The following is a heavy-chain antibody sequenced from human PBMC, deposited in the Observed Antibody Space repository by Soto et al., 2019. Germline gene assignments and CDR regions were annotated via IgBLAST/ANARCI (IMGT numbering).Heavy chain of an antibody. V-gene: IGHV2-5*02. CDR2: IYWDNDK. J-gene: IGHJ6*02. CDR3: AHKGGRGAGMDV. CDR1: GFSVGTSGVG. Sequence: SGPTLVNPTQTLTLTCTFSGFSVGTSGVGVAWIRQSPGKALEWLALIYWDNDKRYSPFLQSRVTITKDTSKNQVVLTMTNMDPVDTATYYCAHKGGRGAGMDVWGQGTTVTVSS. D-gene: IGHD2-15*01.